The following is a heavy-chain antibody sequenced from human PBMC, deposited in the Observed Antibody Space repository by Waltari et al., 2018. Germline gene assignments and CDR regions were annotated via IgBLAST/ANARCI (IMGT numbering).Heavy chain of an antibody. J-gene: IGHJ3*02. CDR2: ISGSGSLI. CDR1: GFIFSSYD. CDR3: AREEYSSSSGAFDI. Sequence: EVQLVESGGDLVQPGGSLRLSCAASGFIFSSYDMIWVRQAPGKGLEWVSHISGSGSLISYADSVKGRFTISRDNAKNSLYLQMNSLRAEDTTVYYCAREEYSSSSGAFDIWSQGTMVTVSA. D-gene: IGHD6-6*01. V-gene: IGHV3-48*03.